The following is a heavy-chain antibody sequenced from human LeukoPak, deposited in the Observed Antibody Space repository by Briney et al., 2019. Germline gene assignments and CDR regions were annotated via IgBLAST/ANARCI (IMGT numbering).Heavy chain of an antibody. Sequence: ASVKVSCKTSGGTFSSYSISWVRQAPGQGLEWMGGIIPISGTIKYAQKFQGRVTMTADRSTSTAYTALSSLRSEDTAVYYCATYRSTWSPRFEYFQEWGQGTLVTVPS. J-gene: IGHJ1*01. CDR3: ATYRSTWSPRFEYFQE. V-gene: IGHV1-69*06. CDR1: GGTFSSYS. CDR2: IIPISGTI. D-gene: IGHD6-13*01.